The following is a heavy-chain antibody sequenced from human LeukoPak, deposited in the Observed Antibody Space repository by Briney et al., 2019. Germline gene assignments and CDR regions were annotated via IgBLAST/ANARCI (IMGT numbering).Heavy chain of an antibody. CDR1: GYTFTGYY. J-gene: IGHJ4*02. CDR2: INLNSGGT. D-gene: IGHD5-18*01. V-gene: IGHV1-2*02. CDR3: ARAVDTAMVVFDY. Sequence: ASVKVSCKASGYTFTGYYMHWVRQAPGQGLEWMGWINLNSGGTNYAQKFQGRVTMTRDTSISTAYMELSRLRSDDTAVYYCARAVDTAMVVFDYWGQGTLVTVSS.